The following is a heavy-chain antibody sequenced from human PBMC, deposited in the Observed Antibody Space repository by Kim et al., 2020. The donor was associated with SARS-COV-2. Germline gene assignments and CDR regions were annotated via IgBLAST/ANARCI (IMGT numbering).Heavy chain of an antibody. V-gene: IGHV4-59*01. Sequence: SETLSLTCTVSGGSINSYSWSWIRQPPGKGLEWIGYTYYSGSTNYNPSLKSRVTISGDTSKNQSSLKLSSVTAADTAVYYCARDRIGYCSSTSCSLHFDYWGPGTLVTVSS. CDR2: TYYSGST. CDR3: ARDRIGYCSSTSCSLHFDY. J-gene: IGHJ4*02. D-gene: IGHD2-2*01. CDR1: GGSINSYS.